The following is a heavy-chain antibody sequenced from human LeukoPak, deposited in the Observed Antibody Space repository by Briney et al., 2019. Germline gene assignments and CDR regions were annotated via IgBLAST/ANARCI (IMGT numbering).Heavy chain of an antibody. D-gene: IGHD6-13*01. CDR2: IFYTGST. CDR3: ARTAAAGSVNWFDP. J-gene: IGHJ5*02. Sequence: SETLSLTCTVSGGSISSYYWSWIRQPPGKGLEWIGYIFYTGSTNYNPSLKSRVTISVDTSKNQFSLKVTSVTAADTAVYYCARTAAAGSVNWFDPWGQGTLVTVSS. CDR1: GGSISSYY. V-gene: IGHV4-59*12.